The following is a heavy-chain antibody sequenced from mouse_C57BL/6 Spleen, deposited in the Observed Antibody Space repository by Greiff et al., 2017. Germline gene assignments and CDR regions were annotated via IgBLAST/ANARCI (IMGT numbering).Heavy chain of an antibody. CDR2: IDPETGGT. D-gene: IGHD1-1*01. V-gene: IGHV1-15*01. CDR3: TSPLYYYGSSYGY. CDR1: GYTFTDYE. J-gene: IGHJ2*01. Sequence: QVQLQQSGAELVRPGASVTLSCKASGYTFTDYEMHWVKQTPVHGLEWIGAIDPETGGTAYNQKFKGKAILTADKSSSTAYMELRSLTSEDSAVYYCTSPLYYYGSSYGYWGQGTTLTVSS.